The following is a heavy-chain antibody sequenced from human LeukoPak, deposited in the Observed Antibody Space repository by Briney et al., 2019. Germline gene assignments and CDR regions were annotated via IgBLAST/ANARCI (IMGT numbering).Heavy chain of an antibody. D-gene: IGHD5-24*01. V-gene: IGHV3-30*03. J-gene: IGHJ4*02. CDR2: ISYDGSNK. Sequence: GGSLRLSCAASEFTFSRYGMHWVRQAPGKGLEWVAVISYDGSNKYYADSVKGRFTISRDNSKNTLYLQMNSLRAGDTAVYYCASGRRDGYNWGIWGQGTLVTVSS. CDR3: ASGRRDGYNWGI. CDR1: EFTFSRYG.